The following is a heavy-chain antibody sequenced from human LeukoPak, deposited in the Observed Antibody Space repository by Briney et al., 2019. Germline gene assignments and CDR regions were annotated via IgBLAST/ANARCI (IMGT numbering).Heavy chain of an antibody. D-gene: IGHD1/OR15-1a*01. V-gene: IGHV4-59*01. Sequence: SETLSLTCTVSGGSISSYYWSWIRQPPGKGLEWIGYIYYSGSTNYNPSLKSRVTISVDTSKNQFSLKLSSVTAADTAVYYCATRPVTGTIGYFYHWGQGTLLTVSS. CDR3: ATRPVTGTIGYFYH. J-gene: IGHJ1*01. CDR1: GGSISSYY. CDR2: IYYSGST.